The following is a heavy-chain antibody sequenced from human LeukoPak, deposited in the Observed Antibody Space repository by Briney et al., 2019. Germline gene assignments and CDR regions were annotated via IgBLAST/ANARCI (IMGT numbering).Heavy chain of an antibody. Sequence: GASVKVSCKTSGYTFTNYDITWVRQAPGQGLEWMGWINTYNGNTNYAQNLQGRVTMTTDTSTSTAYMELRSLRSDGTAVYYCARGLGHRDYFHYWGQGTLVTVSS. D-gene: IGHD1-14*01. CDR3: ARGLGHRDYFHY. CDR1: GYTFTNYD. J-gene: IGHJ4*02. CDR2: INTYNGNT. V-gene: IGHV1-18*01.